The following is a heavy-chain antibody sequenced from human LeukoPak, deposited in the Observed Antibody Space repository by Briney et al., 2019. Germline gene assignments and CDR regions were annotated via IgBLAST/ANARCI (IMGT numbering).Heavy chain of an antibody. D-gene: IGHD3-22*01. V-gene: IGHV3-53*01. J-gene: IGHJ6*02. CDR3: ARDPVTYYYDSSGPKGYYYGMDV. CDR1: GFTVSSNY. Sequence: GGSLRLSCAASGFTVSSNYMSWVRQAPGKGLEWVSVIYSGGSTYYADSVKGRFTISRDNSKNTLYLQMNSLRAEDTAVYYCARDPVTYYYDSSGPKGYYYGMDVWGQGTTVTVSS. CDR2: IYSGGST.